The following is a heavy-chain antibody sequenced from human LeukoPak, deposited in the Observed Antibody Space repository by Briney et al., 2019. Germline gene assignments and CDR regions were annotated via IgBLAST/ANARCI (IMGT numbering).Heavy chain of an antibody. J-gene: IGHJ4*02. Sequence: PSETLSLTCTVSGGSISSYYWSWLRQPPGKGLEWIGYIYYSGSTNYNPSLKSRVTISVDTSKNQFSLKLSSVTAADTAVYYCARHYRDGYNFDYWGQGTLVTVSS. V-gene: IGHV4-59*08. D-gene: IGHD5-24*01. CDR2: IYYSGST. CDR3: ARHYRDGYNFDY. CDR1: GGSISSYY.